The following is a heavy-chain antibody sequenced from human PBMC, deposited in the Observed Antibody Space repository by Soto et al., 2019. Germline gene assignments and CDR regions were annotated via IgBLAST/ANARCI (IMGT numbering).Heavy chain of an antibody. CDR2: IYHSGST. CDR1: GGSISSGGYF. J-gene: IGHJ5*02. D-gene: IGHD1-1*01. Sequence: QLQLQESGSGLVRPSQTLSLTCAVSGGSISSGGYFWNWIRQPPGKGLEWIGYIYHSGSTLYNPSLKSRVXXXVXXSKNQFSLKLSSVTAADTAVYYCARDQLEGNWFDPWGQGTLVTVSS. V-gene: IGHV4-30-2*01. CDR3: ARDQLEGNWFDP.